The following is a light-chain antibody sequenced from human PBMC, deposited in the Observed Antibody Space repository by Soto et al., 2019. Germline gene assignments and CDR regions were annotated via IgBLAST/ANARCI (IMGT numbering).Light chain of an antibody. CDR2: SDN. V-gene: IGLV1-44*01. J-gene: IGLJ2*01. CDR3: AAWDDSLRGRV. CDR1: SSNIGSNP. Sequence: QSVLTQPPSASGTPGQRVTISCSGSSSNIGSNPVSWYQQLPGTAPKSLIYSDNQRPSGVPDRISGSRSGTSASLAISGLQSEDEAEYYCAAWDDSLRGRVFCGGTQLTVL.